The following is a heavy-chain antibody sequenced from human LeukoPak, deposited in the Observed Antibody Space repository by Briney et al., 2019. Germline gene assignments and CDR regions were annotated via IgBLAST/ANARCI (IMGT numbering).Heavy chain of an antibody. V-gene: IGHV1-69*13. D-gene: IGHD3-22*01. CDR3: ARDRFLGGYYRTGYYFDY. Sequence: SVKVSCKASGGTFSSYAISWVRQAPGQGLEWMGGIIPIFGTTNYAQKFQGRVTITADESTSTAYMELSSLRSEDTAVYYCARDRFLGGYYRTGYYFDYWGQGTLVTVSS. CDR2: IIPIFGTT. CDR1: GGTFSSYA. J-gene: IGHJ4*02.